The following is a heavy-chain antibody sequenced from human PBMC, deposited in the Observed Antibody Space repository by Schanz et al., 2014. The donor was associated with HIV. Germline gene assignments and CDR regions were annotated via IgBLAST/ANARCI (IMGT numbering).Heavy chain of an antibody. V-gene: IGHV3-30*18. D-gene: IGHD6-6*01. Sequence: VQLVESGGGLVQPGRSLRLSCAASGFTFSSYGMYWVRQAPGKGLEWVAVISFDGSEKYYADSVKGRFTISRDNSKKTLYLQMNSLRAEDTAVYYCANTEFPYSSSSDYYYGMDVWGQGTTVTVSS. CDR2: ISFDGSEK. CDR3: ANTEFPYSSSSDYYYGMDV. CDR1: GFTFSSYG. J-gene: IGHJ6*02.